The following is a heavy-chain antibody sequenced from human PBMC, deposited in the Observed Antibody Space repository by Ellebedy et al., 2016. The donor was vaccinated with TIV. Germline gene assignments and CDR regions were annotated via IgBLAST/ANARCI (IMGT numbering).Heavy chain of an antibody. CDR2: FYYNGST. Sequence: MPSETLSPTCTVPGGSISTYYWSWIRQPPGKGLEWIGCFYYNGSTKYNPSLKSPVTISVDTSKNQFSLKLSSVTAADTAVYYCARQGHSSGWYVGEYYFDYWGQGTLVTVSS. D-gene: IGHD6-19*01. CDR1: GGSISTYY. V-gene: IGHV4-59*08. J-gene: IGHJ4*02. CDR3: ARQGHSSGWYVGEYYFDY.